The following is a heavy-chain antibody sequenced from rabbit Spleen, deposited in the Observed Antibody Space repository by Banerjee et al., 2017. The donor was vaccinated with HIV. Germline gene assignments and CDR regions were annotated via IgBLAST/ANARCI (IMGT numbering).Heavy chain of an antibody. D-gene: IGHD8-1*01. CDR1: GVSFSISSY. CDR2: IEGGSSGFS. CDR3: ARDSGSSFSSYGMDL. Sequence: QSLEESGGDLVKPGASLTLTCTASGVSFSISSYMCWVRQAPGKGLEWIACIEGGSSGFSYFASWAKGRFTISKTSSTTVTLQMTSLTAADTATYFCARDSGSSFSSYGMDLWGPGTLVTVS. V-gene: IGHV1S40*01. J-gene: IGHJ6*01.